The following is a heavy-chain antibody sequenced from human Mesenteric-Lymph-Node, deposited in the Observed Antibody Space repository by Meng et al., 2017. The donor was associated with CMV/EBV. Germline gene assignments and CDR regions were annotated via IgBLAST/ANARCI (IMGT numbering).Heavy chain of an antibody. CDR1: GFTLSRNW. Sequence: GESLKISCTASGFTLSRNWMHWVRQAPGKGLVWGSRIDNEGSSTTYADSVRGRFTISRDNARKPLYLQMNSPRAEDTAVYYCARTWMVHFDQWGQGTLVTVSS. CDR3: ARTWMVHFDQ. D-gene: IGHD4/OR15-4a*01. V-gene: IGHV3-74*01. J-gene: IGHJ4*02. CDR2: IDNEGSST.